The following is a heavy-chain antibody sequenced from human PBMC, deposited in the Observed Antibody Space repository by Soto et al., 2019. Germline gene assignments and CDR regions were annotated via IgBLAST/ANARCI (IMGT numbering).Heavy chain of an antibody. Sequence: QVQLVQSGAEVKKSGASVRVSCKTSGYTFTSYGITWARQAPGQGLEWMGMISVYNGNTNYAQKFQGRVTMTRDTSTSTAYLELRNLGYDDTALYFCATCDSRGYDQPAVYWGQGTTVTVSS. CDR3: ATCDSRGYDQPAVY. CDR2: ISVYNGNT. V-gene: IGHV1-18*01. CDR1: GYTFTSYG. D-gene: IGHD3-22*01. J-gene: IGHJ4*02.